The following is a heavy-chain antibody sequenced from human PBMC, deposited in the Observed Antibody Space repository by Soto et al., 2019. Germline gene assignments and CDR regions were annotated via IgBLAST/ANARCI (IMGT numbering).Heavy chain of an antibody. J-gene: IGHJ6*02. Sequence: QVQLVQSGAEVKKPGASVKVSCKASGYSFTNYGISWVRQAPGQGLEWMGWISAYNANTNYAQKLEGRVTMTTDTSTRRAYMELRSLRSDDMAVYYCARVGECSSTSCRYYYYYGMDVWGQGTTVTVSS. CDR3: ARVGECSSTSCRYYYYYGMDV. D-gene: IGHD2-2*01. V-gene: IGHV1-18*03. CDR2: ISAYNANT. CDR1: GYSFTNYG.